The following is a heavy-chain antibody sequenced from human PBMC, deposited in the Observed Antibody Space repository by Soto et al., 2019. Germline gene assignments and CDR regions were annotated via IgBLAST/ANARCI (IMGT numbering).Heavy chain of an antibody. CDR1: GFTFSSYA. V-gene: IGHV3-23*01. J-gene: IGHJ4*02. CDR2: ISASGDTT. CDR3: VKNGGQWLAQNLDY. Sequence: GSLRLSCAVSGFTFSSYAMSWVRQAPGKGLEWVSTISASGDTTYYADSVKGRFTISRDNSKNTVCLQLNGLRVEDTAVYYCVKNGGQWLAQNLDYWGQGTPVTVSS. D-gene: IGHD6-19*01.